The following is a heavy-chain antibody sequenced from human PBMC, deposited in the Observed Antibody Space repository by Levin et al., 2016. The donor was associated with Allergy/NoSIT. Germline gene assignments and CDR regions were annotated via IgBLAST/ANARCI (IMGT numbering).Heavy chain of an antibody. J-gene: IGHJ4*02. CDR2: ILYDGTDE. CDR1: GFGFRNNA. CDR3: AKRHDSSPYYFDC. Sequence: GESLKISCAASGFGFRNNAMHWVRQAPGRGLEWVAVILYDGTDERYADSVKGRFTISRDNSKNTLYLQMNSLRAEDTAMYYCAKRHDSSPYYFDCWGQGTLVTVSS. D-gene: IGHD4-11*01. V-gene: IGHV3-30*18.